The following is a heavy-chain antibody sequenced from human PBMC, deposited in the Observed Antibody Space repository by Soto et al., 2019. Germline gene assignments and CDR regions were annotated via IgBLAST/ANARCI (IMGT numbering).Heavy chain of an antibody. J-gene: IGHJ5*02. CDR1: GYTFTSFD. V-gene: IGHV1-8*01. CDR3: ARHCSGGSCYRNWFDP. CDR2: MNPNSGNT. Sequence: GASVTVSCKASGYTFTSFDINWVRQATGQGLEWMGWMNPNSGNTGYAQKFQGRVTMTRNTSISTAYMELSSLRSEDTAVYYCARHCSGGSCYRNWFDPWGQGTLVTVSS. D-gene: IGHD2-15*01.